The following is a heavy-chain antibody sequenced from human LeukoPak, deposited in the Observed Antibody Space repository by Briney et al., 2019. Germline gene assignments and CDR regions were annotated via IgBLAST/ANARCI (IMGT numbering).Heavy chain of an antibody. Sequence: GGSLRLSCVASGFTFNSYAMYWVRQAPGKGLEWISGIFGSGGSAHYADSVKGRFTISRDNSKNTVYLRLDSLRVEDTAVYYCGKTTVGYSSGRYPGWPVDYWGQGALVTVSS. CDR3: GKTTVGYSSGRYPGWPVDY. D-gene: IGHD2-15*01. J-gene: IGHJ4*02. V-gene: IGHV3-23*01. CDR1: GFTFNSYA. CDR2: IFGSGGSA.